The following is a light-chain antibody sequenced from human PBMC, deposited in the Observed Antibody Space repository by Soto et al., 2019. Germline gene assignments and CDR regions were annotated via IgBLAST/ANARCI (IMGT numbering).Light chain of an antibody. CDR1: QGIGND. J-gene: IGKJ4*01. CDR3: LQDHNYPLT. Sequence: AIQMAQSPSSLSASVGDRVTITCRASQGIGNDVGWFQQKPGKAPKLLLYAAVTLQTGVPSRFSVSRSGTDFMLTISSLQPEDFATYYCLQDHNYPLTFGGGTKVDIK. V-gene: IGKV1-6*02. CDR2: AAV.